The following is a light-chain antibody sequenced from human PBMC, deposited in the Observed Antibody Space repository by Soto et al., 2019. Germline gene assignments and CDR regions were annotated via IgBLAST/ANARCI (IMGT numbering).Light chain of an antibody. J-gene: IGLJ2*01. CDR2: GNS. Sequence: QSVLTQPPSVSGAPGQRVTISCTGSSSNIGAGYDVPWYQQLTGTAPKLLIYGNSNGPSGVPDRFSGSKSGTSASVAITGXXXXXXXXXXXQSYDSSLSGNVVFGGGTKLTV. V-gene: IGLV1-40*01. CDR1: SSNIGAGYD. CDR3: QSYDSSLSGNVV.